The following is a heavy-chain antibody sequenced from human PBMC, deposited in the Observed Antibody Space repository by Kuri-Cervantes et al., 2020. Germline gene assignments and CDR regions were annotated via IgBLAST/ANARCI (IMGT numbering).Heavy chain of an antibody. Sequence: GGSLRLSCAASGSTFSSYAMHWVRQAPGKGLEWVAVISYDGSNKYYADSVKGRFTISRDNSKNTLYLQMNSLRAEDTAVYYCARLQRYYYYGMDVWGQGTTVTVSS. CDR2: ISYDGSNK. J-gene: IGHJ6*02. CDR3: ARLQRYYYYGMDV. V-gene: IGHV3-30-3*01. D-gene: IGHD4-11*01. CDR1: GSTFSSYA.